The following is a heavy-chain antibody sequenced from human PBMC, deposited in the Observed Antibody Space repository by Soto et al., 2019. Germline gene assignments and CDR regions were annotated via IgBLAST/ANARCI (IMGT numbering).Heavy chain of an antibody. V-gene: IGHV3-73*01. CDR1: GFTFSGSA. CDR3: TRMLLLYYYGMDV. J-gene: IGHJ6*02. CDR2: IRSKANSYAT. Sequence: GGSLRLSCAASGFTFSGSAMHWVRQASGKGLEWVGRIRSKANSYATAYAASVKGRFTISRDDSKNTAYLQMNSLKTEDAAVYYCTRMLLLYYYGMDVWGQGTTVTVSS. D-gene: IGHD2-21*01.